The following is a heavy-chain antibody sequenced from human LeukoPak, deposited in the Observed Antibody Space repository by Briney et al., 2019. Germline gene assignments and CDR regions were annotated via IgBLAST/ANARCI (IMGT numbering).Heavy chain of an antibody. Sequence: GGSLRLSCAASEFTFSSYAMTWVRQAPGKGLEWVSHINVASTTYHADSVKGRFTISRDNAKNSVYLQMNSLRDGDTAMYYCARSFDVWGQGTMVTVSS. J-gene: IGHJ3*01. CDR1: EFTFSSYA. CDR2: INVASTT. V-gene: IGHV3-48*02. CDR3: ARSFDV.